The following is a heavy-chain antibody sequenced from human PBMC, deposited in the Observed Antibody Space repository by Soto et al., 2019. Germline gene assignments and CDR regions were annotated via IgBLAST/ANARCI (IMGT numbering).Heavy chain of an antibody. J-gene: IGHJ4*02. D-gene: IGHD4-17*01. V-gene: IGHV3-30*18. CDR2: ISYDGSIN. Sequence: GGSLRLSCAASGFSFSSYGMHWVRQAPGKGLEWVAVISYDGSINYYADSVKGRFTISRDNSKNTLYLQMNSLRTEDTGVYYCAKGSGYGDYVGDYWGQGS. CDR3: AKGSGYGDYVGDY. CDR1: GFSFSSYG.